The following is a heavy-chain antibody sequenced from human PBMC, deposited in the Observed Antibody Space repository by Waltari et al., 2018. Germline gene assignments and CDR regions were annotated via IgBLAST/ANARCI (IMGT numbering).Heavy chain of an antibody. CDR1: GFTFGDYA. CDR3: SRDGLTVGYGSWFDP. J-gene: IGHJ5*02. V-gene: IGHV3-49*03. D-gene: IGHD4-17*01. Sequence: EVQLVESGGGLVQPGRSLRLACTTYGFTFGDYAMSWFRQAPGKGLEWIGFIRSKTYGGTAEYAASVRGRFTISRDDSKGIAYLQMNSLRTADTALYYCSRDGLTVGYGSWFDPWGQGTLVTVSS. CDR2: IRSKTYGGTA.